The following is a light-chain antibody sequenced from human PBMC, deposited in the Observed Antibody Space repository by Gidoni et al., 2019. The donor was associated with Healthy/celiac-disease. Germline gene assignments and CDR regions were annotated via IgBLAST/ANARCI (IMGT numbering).Light chain of an antibody. CDR1: TLGDKY. CDR2: QDS. CDR3: QAWDNSSYV. V-gene: IGLV3-1*01. Sequence: SYELTQPPSVSVSPGQTASITCSGDTLGDKYACWYQQKPGQSPVLVIYQDSKRPSGIPERFSGSNSGNTATLTISGTQAMDESDYYCQAWDNSSYVFGTGTKVTVL. J-gene: IGLJ1*01.